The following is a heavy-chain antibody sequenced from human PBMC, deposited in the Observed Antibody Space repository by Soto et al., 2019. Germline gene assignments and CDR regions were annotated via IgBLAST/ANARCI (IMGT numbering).Heavy chain of an antibody. V-gene: IGHV1-2*04. CDR2: INPNSGGT. D-gene: IGHD3-10*01. CDR3: ASDRGDYYGSGSYDY. J-gene: IGHJ4*02. CDR1: GYTFTGYY. Sequence: ASVKVSCKASGYTFTGYYMHWVRQAPGQGLEWMGWINPNSGGTNYAQKFQGWVTMTRDTSISTAYMELSRLRSDDTAVYYCASDRGDYYGSGSYDYWGQGTLVTVSS.